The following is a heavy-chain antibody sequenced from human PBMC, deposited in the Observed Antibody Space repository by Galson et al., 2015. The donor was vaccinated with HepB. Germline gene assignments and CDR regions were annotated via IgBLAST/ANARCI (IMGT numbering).Heavy chain of an antibody. CDR2: IYYSGST. Sequence: SETLSLTCTVSGGSISSYYWSWIRQPPGKGLEWIGYIYYSGSTNYNPSLKSRVTISVDTSKNQFSLKLNSVTAADTAVYYCATHSGVGRDGYPGYFDYWGQGTLVTVSS. V-gene: IGHV4-59*08. D-gene: IGHD5-24*01. CDR1: GGSISSYY. CDR3: ATHSGVGRDGYPGYFDY. J-gene: IGHJ4*02.